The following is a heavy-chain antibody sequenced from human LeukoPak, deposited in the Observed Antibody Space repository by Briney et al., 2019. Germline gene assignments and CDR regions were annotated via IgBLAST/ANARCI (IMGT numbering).Heavy chain of an antibody. V-gene: IGHV3-30*04. CDR2: ISFDGTNK. Sequence: GGSLRLSFAASGFTFSSYAMHWVRQAPRKGLDWVAVISFDGTNKHYADSVKGRFTISRDNSKNTLYLQMNSLRPEDTAVYFCARDLISWYYFDYWGQGTLVTVSS. CDR1: GFTFSSYA. J-gene: IGHJ4*02. CDR3: ARDLISWYYFDY. D-gene: IGHD6-13*01.